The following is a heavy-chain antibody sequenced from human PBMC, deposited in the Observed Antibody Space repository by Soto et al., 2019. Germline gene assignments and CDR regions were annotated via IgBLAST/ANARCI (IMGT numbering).Heavy chain of an antibody. V-gene: IGHV4-34*01. Sequence: SETLSFTCDVYVGSFSRYYWNLIRQRPGKGLEWLGEINHSGSKNYNPSLESRVTISLDTSKTQFSLKLTSVTAADTAVYYCARGKGRLVGTWFEPGGQGSLVT. J-gene: IGHJ5*02. CDR3: ARGKGRLVGTWFEP. CDR2: INHSGSK. CDR1: VGSFSRYY. D-gene: IGHD5-12*01.